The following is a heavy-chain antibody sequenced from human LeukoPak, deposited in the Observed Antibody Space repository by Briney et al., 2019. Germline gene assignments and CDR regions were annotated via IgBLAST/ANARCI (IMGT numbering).Heavy chain of an antibody. CDR2: IYYSGST. Sequence: SETLSLTCTVSGGSISSYYWSWIRQPPGKGLEWIGYIYYSGSTNYNPSLKSRVTISVDTSKNQFSLKLSSVTAADTAVYYCARITYSDAFDIWGQGTMVTVSS. V-gene: IGHV4-59*01. CDR3: ARITYSDAFDI. D-gene: IGHD2-15*01. J-gene: IGHJ3*02. CDR1: GGSISSYY.